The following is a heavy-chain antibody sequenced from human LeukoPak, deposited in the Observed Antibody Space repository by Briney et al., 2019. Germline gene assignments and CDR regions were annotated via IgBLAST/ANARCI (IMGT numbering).Heavy chain of an antibody. CDR1: GYTITGYY. J-gene: IGHJ4*02. D-gene: IGHD3-16*02. V-gene: IGHV1-2*02. Sequence: GASVKVSCKASGYTITGYYMHWVRQAPGQGLEWMGWINPNSGGTNYAQKFQGRVTMTRDTSISTAYMELSRLRSDDTAVYYCARILHYDYVWGSYRSPFDYWGQGTLVTVSS. CDR2: INPNSGGT. CDR3: ARILHYDYVWGSYRSPFDY.